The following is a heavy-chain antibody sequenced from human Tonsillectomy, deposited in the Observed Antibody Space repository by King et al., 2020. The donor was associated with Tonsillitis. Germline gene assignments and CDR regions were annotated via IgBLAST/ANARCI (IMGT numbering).Heavy chain of an antibody. V-gene: IGHV4-34*01. CDR2: INHSGST. CDR1: GGSFSGPY. CDR3: ANLLGIGFEGVDV. Sequence: VQLQQWGAGLLKPSETLSLTCAVYGGSFSGPYWSWIRQPPGKGLEWIGEINHSGSTKYNPSLKSRVTMSVDTSKNQFSLKLSSVTAADTAVYYCANLLGIGFEGVDVWGQGTTVTVTS. J-gene: IGHJ6*02. D-gene: IGHD3-16*01.